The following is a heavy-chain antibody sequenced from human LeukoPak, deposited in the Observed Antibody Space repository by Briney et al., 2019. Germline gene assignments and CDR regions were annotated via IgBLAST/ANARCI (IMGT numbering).Heavy chain of an antibody. CDR3: ARDVYCGGDCSYFDS. V-gene: IGHV4-59*01. J-gene: IGHJ4*02. CDR1: GGSLSSYY. D-gene: IGHD2-21*02. Sequence: PSETLSLTCTVSGGSLSSYYWSWTRQPPGKGLEWIGYIYSSGSTNYNPSLRSRVTLSVDTSKNQFSLKLSSVTAADTAVYYCARDVYCGGDCSYFDSWGQGTLVTVSS. CDR2: IYSSGST.